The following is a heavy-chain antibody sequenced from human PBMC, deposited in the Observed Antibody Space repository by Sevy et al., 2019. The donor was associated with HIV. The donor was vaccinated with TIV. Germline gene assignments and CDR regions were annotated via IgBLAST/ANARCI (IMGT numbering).Heavy chain of an antibody. V-gene: IGHV3-23*01. Sequence: GGSLRLSCAASGFTFSSYAMNWVRQAPGKGLERVSSISASGRSTYYADSVEGRFTISRDNSKNTRYLQMNSLRGDDTAVYYCAKGYCSGGSCPRDYYYYGMDVWGQGTTVTVSS. CDR3: AKGYCSGGSCPRDYYYYGMDV. CDR2: ISASGRST. CDR1: GFTFSSYA. J-gene: IGHJ6*02. D-gene: IGHD2-15*01.